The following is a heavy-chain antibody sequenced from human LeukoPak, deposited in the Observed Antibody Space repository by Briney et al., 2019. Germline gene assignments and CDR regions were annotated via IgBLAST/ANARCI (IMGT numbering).Heavy chain of an antibody. D-gene: IGHD3-3*01. Sequence: SETLSLTCTVSGGSISSYYWSWIRQPPGKGLEWIGYIYYSGSTNYNPSLKSRVTISVDTSKNQFSLKLSSVTAADTAVYYCARSDLWSGYTIDYWGQGTLVTVSS. CDR3: ARSDLWSGYTIDY. V-gene: IGHV4-59*01. J-gene: IGHJ4*02. CDR2: IYYSGST. CDR1: GGSISSYY.